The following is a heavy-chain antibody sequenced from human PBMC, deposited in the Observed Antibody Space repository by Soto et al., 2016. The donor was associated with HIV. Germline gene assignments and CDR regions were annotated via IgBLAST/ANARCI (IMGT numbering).Heavy chain of an antibody. D-gene: IGHD1-1*01. V-gene: IGHV4-59*01. J-gene: IGHJ4*02. Sequence: QVQLQESGPGLVKPSETLSLTCTVSGGSISSYYWSWIRQPPGKGLEWIGYIYYSGSTNYNPSLKSRVTISVDTSKNQFSLKLSSVTAADTAVYYCARDGDGYNWGFDYVGPGNPGHRLL. CDR1: GGSISSYY. CDR3: ARDGDGYNWGFDY. CDR2: IYYSGST.